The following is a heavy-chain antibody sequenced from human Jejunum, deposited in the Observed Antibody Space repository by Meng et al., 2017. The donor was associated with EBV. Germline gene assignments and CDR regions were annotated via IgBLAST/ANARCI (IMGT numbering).Heavy chain of an antibody. D-gene: IGHD3-16*01. Sequence: QLVGAGGGLVQPGGSLRLSCVGSGYTFSNYWMHWVRQTPGKGLVWVSRINEDGTHTDYADSVKGRFTISRDNAKNTLTLQMNSLRVEDTAVDYCSRDLRGPFDYWGQGTLVTVSS. CDR1: GYTFSNYW. J-gene: IGHJ4*02. V-gene: IGHV3-74*01. CDR3: SRDLRGPFDY. CDR2: INEDGTHT.